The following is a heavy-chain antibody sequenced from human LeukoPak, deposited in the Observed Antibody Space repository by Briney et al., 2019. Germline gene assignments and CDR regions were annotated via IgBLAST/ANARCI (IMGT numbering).Heavy chain of an antibody. Sequence: SETLSLTCAVYGGSFSGYYWSWIRQPPGKGLEWIGEINHSGSTNYNPSLKSRVTISVDTSKNQFSLKLSSVTAADTAVYYCARGGKATGGRRSYGHYFDYWGQGTLVTVSS. D-gene: IGHD3-16*01. CDR1: GGSFSGYY. J-gene: IGHJ4*02. V-gene: IGHV4-34*01. CDR3: ARGGKATGGRRSYGHYFDY. CDR2: INHSGST.